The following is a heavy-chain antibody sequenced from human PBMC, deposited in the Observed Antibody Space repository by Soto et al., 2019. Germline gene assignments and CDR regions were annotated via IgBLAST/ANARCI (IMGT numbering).Heavy chain of an antibody. Sequence: GWSLRLSCAASGFTFSSYWMHWVRQAPGKGLVWVSRINSDGSSTSYADSVKGRFTISRDNAKNTLYLQMNSLRAEDTAVYYCASGRYFDWLLNDYWGQGTLVTVSS. CDR3: ASGRYFDWLLNDY. V-gene: IGHV3-74*01. D-gene: IGHD3-9*01. CDR1: GFTFSSYW. CDR2: INSDGSST. J-gene: IGHJ4*02.